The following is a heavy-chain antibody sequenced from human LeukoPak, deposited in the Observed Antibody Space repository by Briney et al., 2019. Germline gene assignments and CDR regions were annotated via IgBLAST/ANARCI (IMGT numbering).Heavy chain of an antibody. D-gene: IGHD6-13*01. CDR2: ISGSGGSI. J-gene: IGHJ4*02. CDR1: GFTFSDYY. CDR3: ARAPYSSTWYYFDY. V-gene: IGHV3-11*01. Sequence: PGGPLRLSFAAFGFTFSDYYMSLIRRAPGKGPGWVSYISGSGGSISYADSVKGRFTISRDNAKNSLYLQMNSLRAEDTAIYYCARAPYSSTWYYFDYWGQGTLVTVSS.